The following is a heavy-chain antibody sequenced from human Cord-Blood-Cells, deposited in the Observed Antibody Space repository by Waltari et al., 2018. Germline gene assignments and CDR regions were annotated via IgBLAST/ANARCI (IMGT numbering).Heavy chain of an antibody. CDR2: INAGNGNT. CDR1: GYTFTSYA. D-gene: IGHD3-22*01. CDR3: ARTEQDYYDSSGYYYYGMDV. Sequence: QVQLVQSGAEVKKPGASVKVSCKASGYTFTSYAMHWVRQAPGQRLEWMGWINAGNGNTKYSQKFQGRVTITRDTSASTAYMELSSLRSEDTAVYYCARTEQDYYDSSGYYYYGMDVWGQGTTVTVSS. V-gene: IGHV1-3*01. J-gene: IGHJ6*02.